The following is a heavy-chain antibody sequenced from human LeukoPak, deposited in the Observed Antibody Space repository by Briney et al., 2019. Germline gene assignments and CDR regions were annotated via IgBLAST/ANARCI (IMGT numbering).Heavy chain of an antibody. Sequence: GRSLRLSCAASGFSFDDYAMHWVRQVPGKGLEWVSGITWNSGSLAYADSVKGRFTVSRDNAKHSLYLQMNSLRAEDMALYYCAKAVVPGAIEGGDALDIWGHGTMVTVSS. D-gene: IGHD2-2*01. CDR2: ITWNSGSL. V-gene: IGHV3-9*03. CDR3: AKAVVPGAIEGGDALDI. J-gene: IGHJ3*02. CDR1: GFSFDDYA.